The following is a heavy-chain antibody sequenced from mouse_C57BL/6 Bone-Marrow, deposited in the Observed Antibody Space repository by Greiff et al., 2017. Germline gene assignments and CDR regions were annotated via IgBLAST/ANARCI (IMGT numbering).Heavy chain of an antibody. CDR2: IYPGSGNT. D-gene: IGHD2-4*01. Sequence: VQLQQSGAELVRPGASVKLSCKASGYTFTDYYINWVKQRPGQGLEWIARIYPGSGNTYYNEKFKGKATLPAEKSSSTAYMQLSSLTSEDSAVYFCARRLYDYDDAMDYWGQGTSVTVSS. CDR1: GYTFTDYY. J-gene: IGHJ4*01. V-gene: IGHV1-76*01. CDR3: ARRLYDYDDAMDY.